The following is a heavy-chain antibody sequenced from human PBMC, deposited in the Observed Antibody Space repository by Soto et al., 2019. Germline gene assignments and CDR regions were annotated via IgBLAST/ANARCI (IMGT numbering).Heavy chain of an antibody. V-gene: IGHV4-31*03. CDR3: ATEAYCGGDCSMGYFDY. Sequence: PSETLSHTCTVSGGSISSGGYYWSWIRQQPGKGLEWIGYIYYSGSTYYNPSLKSRVTISVDTSKNHYSLKLSSVTAGDTAVYYCATEAYCGGDCSMGYFDYWGQGTLVTVSS. CDR1: GGSISSGGYY. CDR2: IYYSGST. D-gene: IGHD2-21*02. J-gene: IGHJ4*02.